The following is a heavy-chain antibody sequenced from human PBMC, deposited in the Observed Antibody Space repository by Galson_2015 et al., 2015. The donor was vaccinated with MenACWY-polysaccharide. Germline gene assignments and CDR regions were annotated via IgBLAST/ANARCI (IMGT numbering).Heavy chain of an antibody. CDR1: GFTFSSYV. CDR2: ISYSGGTT. D-gene: IGHD3-16*01. J-gene: IGHJ3*02. Sequence: LRLSCAASGFTFSSYVLDWVRQAPGKGLESIASISYSGGTTYYADSVKGRFTISRDNSKNTLYLQMNSLRVEDTAVYFCAKDTGPGEYAYSWGTFDIWGRATMVAGSP. CDR3: AKDTGPGEYAYSWGTFDI. V-gene: IGHV3-23*01.